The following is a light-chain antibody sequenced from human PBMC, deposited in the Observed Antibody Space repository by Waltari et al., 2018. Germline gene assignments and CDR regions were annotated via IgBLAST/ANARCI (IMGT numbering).Light chain of an antibody. V-gene: IGLV3-19*01. CDR1: SLRTYY. J-gene: IGLJ2*01. CDR2: GKS. Sequence: SSELTQDPAVSVALGQTVSITCQGDSLRTYYASWYQQKPGQAPVLVIYGKSNRPSGIPDRFSASSSGNTASLTITGAQAEDEADYYCNSRDSSGNHVVFGGGTKLTVL. CDR3: NSRDSSGNHVV.